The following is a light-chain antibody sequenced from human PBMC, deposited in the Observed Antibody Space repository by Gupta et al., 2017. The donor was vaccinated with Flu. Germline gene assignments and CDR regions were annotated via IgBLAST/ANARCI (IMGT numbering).Light chain of an antibody. J-gene: IGKJ2*01. CDR3: QQYEDSPYA. CDR1: HSVSSTY. V-gene: IGKV3-20*01. CDR2: GAS. Sequence: PGERATLSCRASHSVSSTYFAWYQQKPGQAPRLLIYGASSRTTGIPDRFSGSGPGTDFTLTISRLEPEDSAVYYCQQYEDSPYAFGQGTKLEIK.